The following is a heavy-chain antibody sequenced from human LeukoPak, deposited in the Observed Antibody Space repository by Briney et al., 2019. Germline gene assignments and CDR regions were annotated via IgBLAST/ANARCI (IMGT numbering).Heavy chain of an antibody. V-gene: IGHV4-59*12. D-gene: IGHD3-9*01. Sequence: SETLSLTCTVSGGSISSYYWSWIRQPPGKGLEWIGYIYYSGSTNYNPSLKSRVTISVDTSKYQFSLKLSSVTAADTAVYYCARDQDDILTGYYRDWGQGTLVTVSS. J-gene: IGHJ4*02. CDR3: ARDQDDILTGYYRD. CDR1: GGSISSYY. CDR2: IYYSGST.